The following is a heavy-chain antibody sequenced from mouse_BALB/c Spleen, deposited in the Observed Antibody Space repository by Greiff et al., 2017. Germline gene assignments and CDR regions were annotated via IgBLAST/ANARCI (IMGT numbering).Heavy chain of an antibody. V-gene: IGHV2-6-7*01. CDR2: IWGDGST. J-gene: IGHJ4*01. D-gene: IGHD2-4*01. CDR3: AKYDYDRGYAMDY. CDR1: GFSLTGYG. Sequence: QVQLKESGPGLVAPSQSLSITCTVSGFSLTGYGVNWVRQPPGKGLEWLGMIWGDGSTDYNSALKSRLSISKDNSKSQVFLKMNSLQTDDTARYYCAKYDYDRGYAMDYWGQGTSVTVSS.